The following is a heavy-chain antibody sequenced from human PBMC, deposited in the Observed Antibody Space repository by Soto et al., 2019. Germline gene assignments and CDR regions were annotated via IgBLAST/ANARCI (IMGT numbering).Heavy chain of an antibody. V-gene: IGHV3-48*03. CDR3: ARVKYSYGRPYFDY. CDR2: ISSSGSTI. Sequence: PGESLKISCEASGYMFPIYHISWVRQMPGKGLEWVSYISSSGSTIYYADSVKGRFTISRDNDKNSLYLQMNSLRAEDTAVYYCARVKYSYGRPYFDYWGQGTLVTVSS. J-gene: IGHJ4*02. CDR1: GYMFPIYH. D-gene: IGHD5-18*01.